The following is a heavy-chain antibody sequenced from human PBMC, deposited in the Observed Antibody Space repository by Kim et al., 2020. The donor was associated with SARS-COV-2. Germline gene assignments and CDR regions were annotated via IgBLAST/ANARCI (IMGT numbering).Heavy chain of an antibody. J-gene: IGHJ4*02. CDR2: A. CDR3: ARDFNYGSGSY. D-gene: IGHD3-10*01. V-gene: IGHV1-69*01. Sequence: ANYAQKYQGRVTITADESTSTAYMGLSSLRSEDTAVYYCARDFNYGSGSYWGQGTLVTVSS.